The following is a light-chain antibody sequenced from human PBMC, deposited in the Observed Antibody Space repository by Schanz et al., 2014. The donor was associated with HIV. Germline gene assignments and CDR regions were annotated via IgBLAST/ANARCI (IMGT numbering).Light chain of an antibody. CDR1: QDIRND. CDR3: QQSYSATPYT. Sequence: IQMTQSPSSLSASVGDRVTITCRASQDIRNDLGWYQQKPGKVPKLLIYAASTLQSGVPSRFSGSGSGTHFTLTITSLQFDDFATYYCQQSYSATPYTFGQGTRLEIK. CDR2: AAS. V-gene: IGKV1-27*01. J-gene: IGKJ2*01.